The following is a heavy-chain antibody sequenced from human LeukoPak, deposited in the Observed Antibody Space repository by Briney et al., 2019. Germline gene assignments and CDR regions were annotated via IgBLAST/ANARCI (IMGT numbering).Heavy chain of an antibody. J-gene: IGHJ4*02. D-gene: IGHD6-13*01. V-gene: IGHV3-30*03. CDR2: ISYDGSNK. Sequence: PGGSLRLSCAASGFTFSSYAMSWVRQAPGKGLEWVAVISYDGSNKYYADSVKGRFTISRDNSKNTLYLQMNSLRAEDTAVYYCARGTAAGDYWGQGTLVTVSS. CDR1: GFTFSSYA. CDR3: ARGTAAGDY.